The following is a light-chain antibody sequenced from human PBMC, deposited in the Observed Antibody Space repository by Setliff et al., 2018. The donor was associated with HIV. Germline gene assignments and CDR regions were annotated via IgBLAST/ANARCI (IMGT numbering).Light chain of an antibody. Sequence: QSALAQPASVSGSPGQSITISCTGTSSDVGGYNYVSWYQHFPGRTPKLIIYDVRNRPPGVSSRFSGSKSGNTASLTISGLRAEDDADYYCSSYRSGNIGVFGGGTKVTVL. V-gene: IGLV2-14*03. CDR2: DVR. J-gene: IGLJ1*01. CDR3: SSYRSGNIGV. CDR1: SSDVGGYNY.